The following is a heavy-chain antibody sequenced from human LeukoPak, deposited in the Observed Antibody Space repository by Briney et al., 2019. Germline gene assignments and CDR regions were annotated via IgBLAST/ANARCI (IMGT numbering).Heavy chain of an antibody. Sequence: ASVKVSCKASGYTFTNYGISWVRQAPGQGLECMGWISAYNGNTNYAQRFQGRVTMTTDTSTSTAYMELRSLRSDDTAVYYCARVRDYGGIGEDYWGQGTLVTVSS. D-gene: IGHD3-16*01. V-gene: IGHV1-18*01. CDR1: GYTFTNYG. CDR2: ISAYNGNT. CDR3: ARVRDYGGIGEDY. J-gene: IGHJ4*02.